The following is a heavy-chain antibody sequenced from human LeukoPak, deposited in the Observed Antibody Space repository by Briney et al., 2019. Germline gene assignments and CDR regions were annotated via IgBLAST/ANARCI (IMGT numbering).Heavy chain of an antibody. CDR2: ISYDGSNC. CDR1: GFTFSRYG. CDR3: AKDQGTYYYGSGSYNIFGDFDY. Sequence: GGSLRLSCAASGFTFSRYGMHWVRQAPGKGLERVAVISYDGSNCYYADSVKGRFTISRDNSKNTNTLYLQMNSLRAEDTAVYYCAKDQGTYYYGSGSYNIFGDFDYWGQGTLVTVSS. V-gene: IGHV3-30*18. J-gene: IGHJ4*02. D-gene: IGHD3-10*01.